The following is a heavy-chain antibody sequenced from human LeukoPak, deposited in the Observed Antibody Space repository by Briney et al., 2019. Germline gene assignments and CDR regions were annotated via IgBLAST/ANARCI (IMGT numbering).Heavy chain of an antibody. V-gene: IGHV4-31*03. J-gene: IGHJ4*02. D-gene: IGHD3-22*01. CDR3: ARDRASSGYHFSPNPFDY. Sequence: PSETLSLTCTVSGGSISSGGYYWSWIRQHPGKGLEWIGYIYYSGSTYYNPSLKSRVTISVDTSKNQFSLKLSSVTAADTAVYYRARDRASSGYHFSPNPFDYWGQGTLVTASS. CDR1: GGSISSGGYY. CDR2: IYYSGST.